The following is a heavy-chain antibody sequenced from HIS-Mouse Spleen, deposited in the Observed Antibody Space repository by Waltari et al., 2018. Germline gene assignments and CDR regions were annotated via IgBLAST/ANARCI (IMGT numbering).Heavy chain of an antibody. D-gene: IGHD1-26*01. CDR1: GGSFSGYY. Sequence: QVQLQQWGAGLLKPSETLSLTCAVYGGSFSGYYWSWIRQPPGKGLEWIGEINHSGSTNSNPSLKGRVTISVDTSKNQFSLKLSSVTAADTAVYYCARMGPASGSYGDYWGQGTLVTVSS. CDR2: INHSGST. V-gene: IGHV4-34*01. J-gene: IGHJ4*02. CDR3: ARMGPASGSYGDY.